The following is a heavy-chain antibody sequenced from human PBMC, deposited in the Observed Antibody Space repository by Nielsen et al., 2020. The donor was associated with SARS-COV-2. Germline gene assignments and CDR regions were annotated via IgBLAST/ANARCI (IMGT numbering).Heavy chain of an antibody. CDR3: ARRHMIPFGAGTYHFDF. CDR2: IYPGYSET. CDR1: GYSFSSYW. Sequence: GESLNISCEASGYSFSSYWIAWVRQRPGKGLEWMGIIYPGYSETKYSPSFQGQVTMSVDKSLRTAYLQWRTLKASDTAMYYCARRHMIPFGAGTYHFDFWGQGTLVTVSS. V-gene: IGHV5-51*01. D-gene: IGHD3-16*01. J-gene: IGHJ4*02.